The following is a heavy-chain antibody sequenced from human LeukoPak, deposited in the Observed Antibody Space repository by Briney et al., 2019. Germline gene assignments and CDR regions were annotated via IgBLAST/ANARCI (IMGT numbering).Heavy chain of an antibody. CDR1: GYTFTSYG. D-gene: IGHD3-16*02. V-gene: IGHV1-18*01. Sequence: ASVKVSCKASGYTFTSYGISWVRQAPGQGLEWMGWISAYNGNTNYAQKLQGRVTMTTDTSTSTAYMELRSLRSDDTAVYYCARGSYDYVWGSYRYTGGYAFDIWGQGTMVTVSS. J-gene: IGHJ3*02. CDR2: ISAYNGNT. CDR3: ARGSYDYVWGSYRYTGGYAFDI.